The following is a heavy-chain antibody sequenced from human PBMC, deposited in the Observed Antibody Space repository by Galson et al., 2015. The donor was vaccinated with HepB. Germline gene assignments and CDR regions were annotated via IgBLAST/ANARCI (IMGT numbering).Heavy chain of an antibody. D-gene: IGHD6-19*01. CDR3: ARGLSGWYEVDY. Sequence: QVQLQESGPGLVKPSETLSLTCTVSGGSISSYYWSWIRQPPGKGLEWIGYIYYSGSTNYNPSLKSRVTISVDTSKNQFSLKLSSVTAADTAVYYCARGLSGWYEVDYWGQGTLVTVSS. CDR2: IYYSGST. J-gene: IGHJ4*02. V-gene: IGHV4-59*01. CDR1: GGSISSYY.